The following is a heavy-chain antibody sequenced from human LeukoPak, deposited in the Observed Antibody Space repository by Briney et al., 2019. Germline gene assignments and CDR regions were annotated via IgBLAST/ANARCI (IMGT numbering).Heavy chain of an antibody. CDR3: ATTGYGGNSGDFDP. J-gene: IGHJ5*02. Sequence: PSETLSLTCTVPGGSISSGGYYWRWIRQHPGKGLEWIGYIYYSGSTYYNPSLKSRVTISVDTSKNQFSLKLSSVTAADTAVYYCATTGYGGNSGDFDPWGQGTLVTVSS. CDR1: GGSISSGGYY. V-gene: IGHV4-31*03. CDR2: IYYSGST. D-gene: IGHD4-23*01.